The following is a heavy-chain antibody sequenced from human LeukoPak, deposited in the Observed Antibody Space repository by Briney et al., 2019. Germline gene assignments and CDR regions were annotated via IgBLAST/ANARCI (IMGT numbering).Heavy chain of an antibody. CDR3: ARGGVIQFDP. V-gene: IGHV3-48*04. CDR1: GFTFSSYG. J-gene: IGHJ5*02. CDR2: ISSSSSTI. D-gene: IGHD2/OR15-2a*01. Sequence: PAGGSLRLSCAASGFTFSSYGMHWVRQAPGKGLEWVSYISSSSSTIYYADSVKGRFTISRDNAKNSLYLQMNSLRAEDTAVYYCARGGVIQFDPWGQGTLVTVSS.